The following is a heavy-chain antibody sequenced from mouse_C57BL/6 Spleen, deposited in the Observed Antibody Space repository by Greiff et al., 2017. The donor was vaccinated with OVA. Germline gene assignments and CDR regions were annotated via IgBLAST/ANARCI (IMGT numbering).Heavy chain of an antibody. D-gene: IGHD2-4*01. V-gene: IGHV1-81*01. CDR1: GYTFTSYG. J-gene: IGHJ4*01. CDR3: PRYGLDYHYAMDY. Sequence: QVHVKQSGAELARPGASVKLSCKASGYTFTSYGISWVKQRTGQGLEWIGEIYPRSGNTYYNEKFKGKATLTADKSSSTAYMELRSLTSEDSAVYFCPRYGLDYHYAMDYWGQGTSVTVSS. CDR2: IYPRSGNT.